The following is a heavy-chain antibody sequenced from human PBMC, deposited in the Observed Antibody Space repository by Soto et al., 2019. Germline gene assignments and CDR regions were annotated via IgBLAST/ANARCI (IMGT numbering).Heavy chain of an antibody. D-gene: IGHD1-7*01. CDR2: IIPIFGTA. V-gene: IGHV1-69*01. CDR1: GGTFSSYS. Sequence: QVQLVQSGAEVKKPGSSVKVSCKASGGTFSSYSINWVRQAPGQGLEWMGEIIPIFGTANYAKKIQGRVTITADESTSTAYLELSSLRSEDPAVNYCGRDVGRNSGGIESWGQGTLVTVSS. J-gene: IGHJ4*02. CDR3: GRDVGRNSGGIES.